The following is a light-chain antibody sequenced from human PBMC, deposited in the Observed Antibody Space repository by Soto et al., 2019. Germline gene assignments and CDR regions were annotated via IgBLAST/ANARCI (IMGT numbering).Light chain of an antibody. J-gene: IGLJ1*01. CDR3: SSFASTNNYV. CDR1: SSDIGRYDY. CDR2: EVN. Sequence: QSALTQPPSASGSPGQSVTISCTGTSSDIGRYDYVSRYQQHPGKAPKLLINEVNKRPSGVPDRFSGSKSGSSASLTVSGLQSEDEADYYCSSFASTNNYVFGTGTKLTVL. V-gene: IGLV2-8*01.